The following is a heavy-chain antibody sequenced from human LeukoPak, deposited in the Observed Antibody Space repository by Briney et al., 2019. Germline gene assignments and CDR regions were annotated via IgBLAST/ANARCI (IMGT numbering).Heavy chain of an antibody. Sequence: SETLSLTCTVSGGSISSYYWSWIRQPPGKGLEWIGYIYYSGSTNYNPSLKSRVTISVDTSKNQFSLKLSSVTAADTAVYYCARRDPTTGRYLDYWGQGTLVTVSS. CDR1: GGSISSYY. J-gene: IGHJ4*02. CDR2: IYYSGST. D-gene: IGHD3-10*01. V-gene: IGHV4-59*01. CDR3: ARRDPTTGRYLDY.